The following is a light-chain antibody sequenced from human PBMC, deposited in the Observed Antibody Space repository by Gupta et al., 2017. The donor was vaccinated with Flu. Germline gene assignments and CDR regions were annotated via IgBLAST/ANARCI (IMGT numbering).Light chain of an antibody. CDR3: QSYDSSVSEV. J-gene: IGLJ1*01. V-gene: IGLV1-40*01. CDR1: SSNIGAGYD. CDR2: SNN. Sequence: QSVLTQPPSVSGAPGQRVTISCTGSSSNIGAGYDVHWYQQFPGTAPKVLIYSNNNRPSGVPDRFSGSKSGTTASLAITGLQFEDEADYYCQSYDSSVSEVFGTGTKVNV.